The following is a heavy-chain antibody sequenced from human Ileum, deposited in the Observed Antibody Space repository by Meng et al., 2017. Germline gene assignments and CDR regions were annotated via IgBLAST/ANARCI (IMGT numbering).Heavy chain of an antibody. CDR1: GYTFTSYA. CDR2: INTNTGNP. V-gene: IGHV7-4-1*02. J-gene: IGHJ4*02. D-gene: IGHD5-18*01. Sequence: VERDQSVSDLNKPVASLKVACKASGYTFTSYAINGVRQAPGQGLEWMGWINTNTGNPTYAQGFTGRFVFSLDTSVSTAYLQISSLKAEDTAVYYCARGDSYGYVGIDYWGQGTLVTVSS. CDR3: ARGDSYGYVGIDY.